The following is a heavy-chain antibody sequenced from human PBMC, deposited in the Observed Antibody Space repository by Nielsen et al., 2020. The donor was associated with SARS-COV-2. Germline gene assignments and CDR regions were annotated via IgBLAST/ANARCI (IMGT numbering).Heavy chain of an antibody. CDR1: GFSFNTFG. CDR3: ARVSGYYWPQDY. V-gene: IGHV3-23*01. D-gene: IGHD5-12*01. J-gene: IGHJ4*02. Sequence: GESLKISCAASGFSFNTFGMSWFRQTPGKGLEWISTISGTADSTYYADSVKGRFTISRDNSKNTLYLQMNSLRAEDTATYYCARVSGYYWPQDYWGQGTLVTVSS. CDR2: ISGTADST.